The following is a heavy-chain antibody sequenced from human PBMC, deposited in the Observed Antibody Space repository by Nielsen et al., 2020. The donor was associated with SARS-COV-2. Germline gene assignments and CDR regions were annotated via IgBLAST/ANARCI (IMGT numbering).Heavy chain of an antibody. CDR1: GGSISSGGYY. CDR2: IYYSGST. V-gene: IGHV4-31*03. Sequence: SETLSLTCTVSGGSISSGGYYWSWIRQHPGKGLEWIGYIYYSGSTYYNPSLKSRVTISVDTSKNQFSLKLSSVTAADTAVYYCARVMAVGATVGWFDPWGQGTLVTVSS. J-gene: IGHJ5*02. D-gene: IGHD1-26*01. CDR3: ARVMAVGATVGWFDP.